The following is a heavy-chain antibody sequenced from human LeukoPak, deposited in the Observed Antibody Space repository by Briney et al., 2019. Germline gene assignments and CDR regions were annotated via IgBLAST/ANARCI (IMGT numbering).Heavy chain of an antibody. CDR3: ARLYFVVVSTT. D-gene: IGHD2-2*01. CDR1: GGSISSNIYY. J-gene: IGHJ1*01. Sequence: SETLSLTCSVAGGSISSNIYYWGWIRQPPGKGLEWIGSINYSGSTSHNASLRSRVTISVDTPKNQFSLRLSSVTAADTAVYYCARLYFVVVSTTWGQGTLVTVSS. V-gene: IGHV4-39*01. CDR2: INYSGST.